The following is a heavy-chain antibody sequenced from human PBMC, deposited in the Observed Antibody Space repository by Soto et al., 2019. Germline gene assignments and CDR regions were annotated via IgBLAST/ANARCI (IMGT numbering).Heavy chain of an antibody. J-gene: IGHJ6*02. Sequence: AGGSLRLSCAASGFTFSRYGMHWVRQAPVKGLEWVALISYDGSTKYYADSVKGRFTISRDNSKDTLYLQMNSLRAEDTAVYYCAKSWSGYVGRVYYGMDVWGQGTTVTVSS. CDR1: GFTFSRYG. D-gene: IGHD3-3*01. CDR3: AKSWSGYVGRVYYGMDV. CDR2: ISYDGSTK. V-gene: IGHV3-30*18.